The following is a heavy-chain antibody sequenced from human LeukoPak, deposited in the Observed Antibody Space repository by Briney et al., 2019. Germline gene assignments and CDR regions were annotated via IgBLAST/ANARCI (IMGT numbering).Heavy chain of an antibody. D-gene: IGHD3-10*01. CDR1: GYTFTSYG. CDR2: ISAYNGNT. J-gene: IGHJ6*03. V-gene: IGHV1-18*01. CDR3: ARDPEGSGSYWTRAGYYYYMDV. Sequence: GASVKVSCKASGYTFTSYGISWVRQAPGQGLEWMGWISAYNGNTNYAQKLQGRVTMTTDTSTSTAYMELRSLRSDDTAVYYCARDPEGSGSYWTRAGYYYYMDVWGKGTTVTVSS.